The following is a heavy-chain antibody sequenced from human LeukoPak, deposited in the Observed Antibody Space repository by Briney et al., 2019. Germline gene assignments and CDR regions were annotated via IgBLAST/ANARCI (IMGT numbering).Heavy chain of an antibody. CDR2: MFHSGST. CDR3: ARDYYDSSGSNLNWFDP. CDR1: GGSISSGDYY. Sequence: PSETLSLTWTVSGGSISSGDYYWSWIRQPPGKGLEWIGYMFHSGSTHYNPSLKSRVTISIDTSKNQLSLKLSSVTAADTAVYYCARDYYDSSGSNLNWFDPWGQGTLVTVSS. D-gene: IGHD3-22*01. J-gene: IGHJ5*02. V-gene: IGHV4-30-4*01.